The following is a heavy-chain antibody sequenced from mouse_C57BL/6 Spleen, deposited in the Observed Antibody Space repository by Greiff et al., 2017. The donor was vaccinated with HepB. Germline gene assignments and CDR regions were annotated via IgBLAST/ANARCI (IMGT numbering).Heavy chain of an antibody. J-gene: IGHJ4*01. CDR1: GYTFTSYG. V-gene: IGHV1-81*01. Sequence: VQLQQSGAELARPGASVKLSCKASGYTFTSYGISWVKQRTGQGLEWIGEIYPRSGNTYYNEKFKGKATLTADKSSSTAYMELRSLTSEDSAVYFCARYDYGAMDYWGQGTSVTVSS. CDR2: IYPRSGNT. D-gene: IGHD2-4*01. CDR3: ARYDYGAMDY.